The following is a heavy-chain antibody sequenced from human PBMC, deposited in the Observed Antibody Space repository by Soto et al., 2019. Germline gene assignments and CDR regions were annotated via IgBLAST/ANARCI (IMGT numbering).Heavy chain of an antibody. D-gene: IGHD2-15*01. CDR2: IYYSGST. CDR3: ARVELGSRSWSDH. V-gene: IGHV4-30-4*01. CDR1: GASIGSGDYY. Sequence: QVQLQESGPGLVTPSQTLSLTCTVSGASIGSGDYYWTWIRQPPGKGLEWIGYIYYSGSTYYNPSLKSRVMSSVDTSKNQFSLKLSSLTAADTAVYYCARVELGSRSWSDHWGQGTLVTVSS. J-gene: IGHJ5*02.